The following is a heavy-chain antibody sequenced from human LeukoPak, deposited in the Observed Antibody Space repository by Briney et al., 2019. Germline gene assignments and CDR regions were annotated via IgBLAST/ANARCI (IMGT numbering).Heavy chain of an antibody. CDR1: GFTFSSYE. J-gene: IGHJ5*02. CDR3: AIPAAPNWFDP. D-gene: IGHD6-25*01. CDR2: ISSGGSTI. Sequence: QPGGSLRLSCAASGFTFSSYEMNWVRQAPGKGLEWVSYISSGGSTIYYADSVKGRLTISRDNAKNSLYLQMNSLRAEDTAVYYCAIPAAPNWFDPWGQGTLVTVSS. V-gene: IGHV3-48*03.